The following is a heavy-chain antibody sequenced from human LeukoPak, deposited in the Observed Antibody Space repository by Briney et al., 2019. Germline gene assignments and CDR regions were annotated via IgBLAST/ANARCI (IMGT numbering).Heavy chain of an antibody. Sequence: SETLSLTCAVYGGSFSGYYWSWIRQPPGKGLEWIGEINHSGSTNYNPSLKSRVTISVDTSKNQFSLKLSSVTAAGTPVYYCARGGGYSYGEEHAFDIWGQGTMVTVSS. D-gene: IGHD5-18*01. J-gene: IGHJ3*02. V-gene: IGHV4-34*01. CDR1: GGSFSGYY. CDR2: INHSGST. CDR3: ARGGGYSYGEEHAFDI.